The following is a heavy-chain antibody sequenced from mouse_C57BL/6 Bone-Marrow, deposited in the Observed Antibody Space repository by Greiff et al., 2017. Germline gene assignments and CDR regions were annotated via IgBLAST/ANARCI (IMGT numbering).Heavy chain of an antibody. Sequence: EVQLQQSGPELVKPGASVKISCKASGYTFTDYYMNWVKQSHGKSLEWIGDINPNNGGTSYNQKFKGKATLTVDKSSSTAYMELRSLTSEDSAVXYCAREVYYGSTFDYWGQGTTLTVSS. CDR3: AREVYYGSTFDY. J-gene: IGHJ2*01. CDR2: INPNNGGT. CDR1: GYTFTDYY. V-gene: IGHV1-26*01. D-gene: IGHD1-1*01.